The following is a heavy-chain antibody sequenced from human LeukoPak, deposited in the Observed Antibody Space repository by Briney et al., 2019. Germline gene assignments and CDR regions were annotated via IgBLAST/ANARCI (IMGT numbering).Heavy chain of an antibody. Sequence: SETLSLTCAVSGGSISSGGYSWSWIRQPPGKGLEWIGYIYHSGSTYYNPSLKSQVTISVDRSKNQFSLKLSSVTAADTAVYYCATAGSLKGGNSRYFQHWGQGTLVTVSS. V-gene: IGHV4-30-2*01. CDR1: GGSISSGGYS. J-gene: IGHJ1*01. CDR2: IYHSGST. CDR3: ATAGSLKGGNSRYFQH. D-gene: IGHD4-23*01.